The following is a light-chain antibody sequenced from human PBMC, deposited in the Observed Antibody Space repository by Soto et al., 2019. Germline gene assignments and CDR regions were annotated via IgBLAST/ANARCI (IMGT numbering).Light chain of an antibody. CDR1: QSVSSSY. CDR3: QQYGSSST. CDR2: GAS. J-gene: IGKJ5*01. Sequence: EIVLTHSPVTLSLSPGERATLSCRASQSVSSSYLAWYQQKPGQAPRLLIYGASSRPTGIPDRFSGSGSGTDFTLTISRLEPEDFAVYYCQQYGSSSTFGQGTRLEIK. V-gene: IGKV3-20*01.